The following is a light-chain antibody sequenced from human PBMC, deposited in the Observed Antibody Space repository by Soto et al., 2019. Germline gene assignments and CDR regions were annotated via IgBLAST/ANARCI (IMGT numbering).Light chain of an antibody. CDR1: QTISSW. J-gene: IGKJ1*01. V-gene: IGKV1-5*03. CDR3: QQYNSYSWT. Sequence: DIQMTQSPSTLSGSVGDRVTNTCRASQTISSWLAWYQQKPGKAPKLLIYKASTLKSGVPSRFSGSGSGTEFTLTISSLQPDDFATYYCQQYNSYSWTFGQGTKVDI. CDR2: KAS.